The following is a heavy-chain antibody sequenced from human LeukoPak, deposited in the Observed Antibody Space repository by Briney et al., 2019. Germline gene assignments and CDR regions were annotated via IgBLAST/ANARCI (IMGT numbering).Heavy chain of an antibody. CDR2: ISSSSSTI. D-gene: IGHD2-2*01. CDR3: ARASYCSSTSCYRFDY. CDR1: GFTFSSYS. V-gene: IGHV3-48*01. J-gene: IGHJ4*02. Sequence: GGSLRLSCAASGFTFSSYSMNWVRQAPGKGLEWASYISSSSSTIYYADSVKGRFTISRDNAKNSLYLQMNSLRAEDTAVYYCARASYCSSTSCYRFDYWGQGTLVTVSS.